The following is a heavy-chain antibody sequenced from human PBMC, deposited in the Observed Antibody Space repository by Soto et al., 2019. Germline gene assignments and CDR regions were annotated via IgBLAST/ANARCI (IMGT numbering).Heavy chain of an antibody. CDR1: GYGFTSYW. CDR2: IDPSDSYT. Sequence: GESVKISCKGSGYGFTSYWISWVRQMPGKGLEWMGRIDPSDSYTNYSPSFQGHVTISADKSISTAYLQWSSLKASDTAMYYCARHRGITEGMDVWGQGTTVTVSS. V-gene: IGHV5-10-1*01. CDR3: ARHRGITEGMDV. J-gene: IGHJ6*02. D-gene: IGHD3-10*01.